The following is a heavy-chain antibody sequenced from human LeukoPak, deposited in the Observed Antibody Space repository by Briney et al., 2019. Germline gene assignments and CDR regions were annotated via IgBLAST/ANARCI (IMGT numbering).Heavy chain of an antibody. CDR2: ISAYNGNT. CDR1: GYTFTSYY. D-gene: IGHD3-10*01. Sequence: ASVKVSCKASGYTFTSYYMHWVRQAPGQGLEWMGWISAYNGNTNYAQKLQGRVTMTTDTSTSTAYMELGSLRSDDTAVYYCARDRYYYGSGSYAYFDYWGQGTLVTVSS. CDR3: ARDRYYYGSGSYAYFDY. V-gene: IGHV1-18*04. J-gene: IGHJ4*02.